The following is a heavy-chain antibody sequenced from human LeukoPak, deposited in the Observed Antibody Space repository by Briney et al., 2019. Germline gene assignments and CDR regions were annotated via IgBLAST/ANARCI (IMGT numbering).Heavy chain of an antibody. V-gene: IGHV1-2*02. J-gene: IGHJ6*02. Sequence: ASVKVSCKASGYTFTAYYLQWVRLAPGQGLEWMGWINPKSGGTEYAKRFQGRVTMTRDTSISTAYMELSRLRSDDTAVYYCARNHCSANSCYEDYYNGLDVWGQGTTVTVSS. CDR2: INPKSGGT. D-gene: IGHD2-2*01. CDR3: ARNHCSANSCYEDYYNGLDV. CDR1: GYTFTAYY.